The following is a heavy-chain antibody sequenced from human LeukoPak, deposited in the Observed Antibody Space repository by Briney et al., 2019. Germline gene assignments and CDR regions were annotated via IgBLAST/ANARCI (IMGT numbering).Heavy chain of an antibody. CDR3: ARHGLHYYDSSGRYYFDY. CDR1: GFTFSSYA. CDR2: IYYSGST. V-gene: IGHV4-39*01. Sequence: GSLRLSCAASGFTFSSYAMSWVRQPPGKGLEWIGSIYYSGSTYYNPSLKSRVTISVDTSKNQFSLKLSSVTAADTAVYYCARHGLHYYDSSGRYYFDYWGQGTLVTVSS. D-gene: IGHD3-22*01. J-gene: IGHJ4*02.